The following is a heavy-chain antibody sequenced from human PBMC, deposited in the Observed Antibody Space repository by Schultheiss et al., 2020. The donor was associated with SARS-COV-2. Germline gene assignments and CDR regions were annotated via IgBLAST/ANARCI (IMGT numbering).Heavy chain of an antibody. D-gene: IGHD6-19*01. CDR3: ATSSSGWYSFDY. J-gene: IGHJ4*02. Sequence: GGSLRLSCAASGFTFSSYGMHWVRQAPGKGLEWVAVISYDGSNKYYADSVKGRFTISRDNAKNSLYLQMNSLRAEDTAVYYCATSSSGWYSFDYWGQGTLVTVSS. V-gene: IGHV3-30*03. CDR1: GFTFSSYG. CDR2: ISYDGSNK.